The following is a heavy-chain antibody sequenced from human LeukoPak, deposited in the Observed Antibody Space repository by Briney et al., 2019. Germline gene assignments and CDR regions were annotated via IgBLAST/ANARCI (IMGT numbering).Heavy chain of an antibody. V-gene: IGHV4-59*01. CDR2: IYYSGST. CDR3: AGDSVGARLWGNYGMDV. J-gene: IGHJ6*02. Sequence: PSETLSLTCTVSGGSISSYYWSWIRQPPGKGLEWIGYIYYSGSTNYNPSLKSRVTISVDTSKDQFSLKLSSVTAADTAVYYCAGDSVGARLWGNYGMDVWGQGTTVTVSS. CDR1: GGSISSYY. D-gene: IGHD1-26*01.